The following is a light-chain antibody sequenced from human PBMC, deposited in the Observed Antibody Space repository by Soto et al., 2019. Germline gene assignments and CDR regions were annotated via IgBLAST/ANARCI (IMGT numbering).Light chain of an antibody. CDR3: CSYAGSSTYV. Sequence: QSALTQPASVSGSPGQSITISYTGTSSDVGSYNLVSWYQQHPGKAPKLMIYEVSKRPSGVSNRFSGPKSGNTASLTISGLQAEDEADYYCCSYAGSSTYVFGTGTKVNV. CDR1: SSDVGSYNL. V-gene: IGLV2-23*02. CDR2: EVS. J-gene: IGLJ1*01.